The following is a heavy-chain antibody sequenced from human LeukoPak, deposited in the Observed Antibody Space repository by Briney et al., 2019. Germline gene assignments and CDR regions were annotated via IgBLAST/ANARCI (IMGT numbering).Heavy chain of an antibody. CDR3: ATHRGYCSSTSCQNELELDY. Sequence: GASVKVSCKASGYTFTSYGISWVRQAPGQGLEWMGWISAYNGNTNYAQKLQGRVTMTTDTSTSTAYMELRSLRSDDTAVYYCATHRGYCSSTSCQNELELDYWGQGTLVTASS. CDR1: GYTFTSYG. CDR2: ISAYNGNT. V-gene: IGHV1-18*01. J-gene: IGHJ4*02. D-gene: IGHD2-2*03.